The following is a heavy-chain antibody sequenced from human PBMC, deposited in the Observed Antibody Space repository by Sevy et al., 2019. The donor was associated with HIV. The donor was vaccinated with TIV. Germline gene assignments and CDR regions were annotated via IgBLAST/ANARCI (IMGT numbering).Heavy chain of an antibody. CDR3: ARDGALEMATATTSWYFDY. CDR2: ISYDGSNK. J-gene: IGHJ4*02. D-gene: IGHD5-18*01. Sequence: GVSLRLSCAASGFTFSSYAMHWVRQAPGKGLEWVAVISYDGSNKYYADSVKGRFTISRDNSKNTLYLQMNSLRAEDTAVYYCARDGALEMATATTSWYFDYWGQGTLVTVSS. V-gene: IGHV3-30-3*01. CDR1: GFTFSSYA.